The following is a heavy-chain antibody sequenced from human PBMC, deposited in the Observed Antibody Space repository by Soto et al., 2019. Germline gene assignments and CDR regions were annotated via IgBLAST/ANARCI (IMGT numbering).Heavy chain of an antibody. J-gene: IGHJ4*02. Sequence: GGSLRLSCETSGFPFGIYTMNWVRQAPGKGQEWVSSISSSGTYIDYADSVEGRFAISRDDAKNSVFLEMTSLRVDDTAVYYCAREGNYHEFWGQGT. D-gene: IGHD3-10*01. V-gene: IGHV3-21*01. CDR1: GFPFGIYT. CDR3: AREGNYHEF. CDR2: ISSSGTYI.